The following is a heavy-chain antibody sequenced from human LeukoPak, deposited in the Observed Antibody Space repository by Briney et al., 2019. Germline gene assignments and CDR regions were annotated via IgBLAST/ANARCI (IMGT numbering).Heavy chain of an antibody. V-gene: IGHV1-2*02. CDR3: ARGGPSRGTGFYYFDY. CDR1: GYTFSGYY. CDR2: INPNNGGT. J-gene: IGHJ4*02. Sequence: ASVKVSCKASGYTFSGYYMHWVRQAPGQGLEWMGWINPNNGGTNYAQKFQGRVTMTRDTSISIVYMELSRLRSDDTAVYYCARGGPSRGTGFYYFDYWGQGTLVTASS. D-gene: IGHD6-19*01.